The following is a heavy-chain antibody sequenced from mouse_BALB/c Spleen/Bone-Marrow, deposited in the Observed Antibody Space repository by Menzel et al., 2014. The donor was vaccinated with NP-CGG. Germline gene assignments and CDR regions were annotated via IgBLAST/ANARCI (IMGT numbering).Heavy chain of an antibody. CDR1: GFTFSSYG. V-gene: IGHV5-6*01. Sequence: EVQLVESGGDLVKPGGSLKLSCAASGFTFSSYGFFWVRQTPDKRLEWVATISNGGTFTYCPDSVKGRFTISRDNAKNTLYLQMSSLKSEDTAMYYCSRRQSGNYAMDYWGQGTSVTVSS. J-gene: IGHJ4*01. CDR2: ISNGGTFT. CDR3: SRRQSGNYAMDY.